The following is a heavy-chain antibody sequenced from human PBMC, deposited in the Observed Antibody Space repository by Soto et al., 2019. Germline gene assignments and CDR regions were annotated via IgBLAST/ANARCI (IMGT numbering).Heavy chain of an antibody. CDR3: ASSRPVWDLYYYYGMDV. Sequence: GESLKISCKGSGYSFTSYWISWVRQMPGKGLEWMGRIDPSDSYTNYSPSFQGHVTISADKSISTAYLQWSSLKASDTAMYYCASSRPVWDLYYYYGMDVWGQGTTVTVS. V-gene: IGHV5-10-1*01. CDR2: IDPSDSYT. J-gene: IGHJ6*02. D-gene: IGHD1-26*01. CDR1: GYSFTSYW.